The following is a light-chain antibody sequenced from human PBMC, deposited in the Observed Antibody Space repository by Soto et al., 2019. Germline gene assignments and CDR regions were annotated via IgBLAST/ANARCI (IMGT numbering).Light chain of an antibody. CDR3: SSYTSSSTLV. J-gene: IGLJ1*01. CDR1: SSDVGGYNY. Sequence: QSVLTQPASVSGSPGQSITISCTGTSSDVGGYNYVSWYQQHPGKAPKLMIYDVSNRPSGVSNRFSGSKSGNTASLTISGLQAEDEADYYCSSYTSSSTLVFGIGTKVTV. CDR2: DVS. V-gene: IGLV2-14*01.